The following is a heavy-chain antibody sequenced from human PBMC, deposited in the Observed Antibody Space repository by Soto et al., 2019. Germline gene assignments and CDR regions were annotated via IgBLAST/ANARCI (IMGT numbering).Heavy chain of an antibody. CDR2: IYYSGST. CDR3: ARVRDIVVVVSDHRGFSWFDP. CDR1: GGSISSYY. Sequence: SETLSLTCTVSGGSISSYYWSWIRQPPGKGLEWIGYIYYSGSTNYNPSLKSRVTISVDTSKNQFSLKLSSVTAADTAVYYCARVRDIVVVVSDHRGFSWFDPWGQGTLVTVSS. J-gene: IGHJ5*02. D-gene: IGHD2-15*01. V-gene: IGHV4-59*12.